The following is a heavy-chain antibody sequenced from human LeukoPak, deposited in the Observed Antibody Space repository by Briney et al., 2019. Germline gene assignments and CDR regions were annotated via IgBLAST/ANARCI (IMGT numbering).Heavy chain of an antibody. D-gene: IGHD3-22*01. V-gene: IGHV4-59*01. CDR2: IYYSRST. CDR3: ARDGSDYYDSSGTAHYYYYGMEV. J-gene: IGHJ6*02. Sequence: PSETLSLTCTGSTVSISSYNWSWIRQPPGKGLEWIGYIYYSRSTNYNPSLKSRATISVDTSKNQFSLKLSSVPAADTAVYYCARDGSDYYDSSGTAHYYYYGMEVWGQGTTVTVSS. CDR1: TVSISSYN.